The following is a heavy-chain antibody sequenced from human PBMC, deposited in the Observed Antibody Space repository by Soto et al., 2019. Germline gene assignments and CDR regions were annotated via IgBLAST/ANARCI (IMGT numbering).Heavy chain of an antibody. Sequence: GGSLRLSCAASGFTFSTYSMSWVRQAPGKGLEWVSSISSSSTYIYYADSVKGRFTISRDNAKNSLYLQMNSLRAEDTAVYYCARFPKGDDAFDIWGQGTMVTVSS. V-gene: IGHV3-21*01. CDR3: ARFPKGDDAFDI. CDR2: ISSSSTYI. CDR1: GFTFSTYS. J-gene: IGHJ3*02.